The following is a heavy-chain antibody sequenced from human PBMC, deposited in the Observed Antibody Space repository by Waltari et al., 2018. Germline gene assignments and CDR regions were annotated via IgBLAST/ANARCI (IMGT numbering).Heavy chain of an antibody. Sequence: QVQLQESGPGLVKPSETLSLTCAVSGYSISSGYYWGWIRQPPGKGLEWIGSIYHSGSTYSNPSLTSRVTISVATSKNQFSLKLSSVTAADTAVYYCARSGGGATRDYWGQGTLVTVSS. CDR2: IYHSGST. J-gene: IGHJ4*02. D-gene: IGHD1-26*01. CDR1: GYSISSGYY. V-gene: IGHV4-38-2*01. CDR3: ARSGGGATRDY.